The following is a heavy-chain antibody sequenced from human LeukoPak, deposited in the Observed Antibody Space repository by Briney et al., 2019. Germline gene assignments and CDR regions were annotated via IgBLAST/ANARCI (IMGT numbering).Heavy chain of an antibody. J-gene: IGHJ4*02. Sequence: GGSLRLSCAASGFTVSSNYMSWVRQAPGKGLEWVSLIYSDDTTLYADSVKGRFTISRDISKNTLYLQMSSLRAEDTAVYYCARRAGGYSHPYDYWGQGVLVTVSS. CDR2: IYSDDTT. CDR3: ARRAGGYSHPYDY. V-gene: IGHV3-53*01. D-gene: IGHD4-23*01. CDR1: GFTVSSNY.